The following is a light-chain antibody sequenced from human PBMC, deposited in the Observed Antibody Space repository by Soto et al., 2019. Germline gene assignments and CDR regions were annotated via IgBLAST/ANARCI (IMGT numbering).Light chain of an antibody. CDR3: QQRSNWPT. CDR1: QSVSSY. V-gene: IGKV3-11*01. Sequence: EIVLTQSPSTLSLSPGERATLSCRASQSVSSYLAWYQKKPGQAPRLLIYDAYNRATGIPARFSGSGSGTDFTLTISSLEPEDFAVYYCQQRSNWPTFGQGTKVDIK. J-gene: IGKJ1*01. CDR2: DAY.